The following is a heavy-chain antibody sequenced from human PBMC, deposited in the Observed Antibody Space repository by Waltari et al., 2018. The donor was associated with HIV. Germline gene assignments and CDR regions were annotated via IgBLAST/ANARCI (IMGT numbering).Heavy chain of an antibody. Sequence: QLQLQESGPGLVKPSETLSLTCTVSGGSVFSSVSYWGWIRQPPGRGLEWIGTLYYTGTTSYNPSLHSRVTISVGVSKNQFSLKLGSVSASDTAVYYCARLDCSGGTCSPFDPWGQGTLVTVSS. CDR2: LYYTGTT. V-gene: IGHV4-39*01. CDR1: GGSVFSSVSY. J-gene: IGHJ5*01. CDR3: ARLDCSGGTCSPFDP. D-gene: IGHD2-15*01.